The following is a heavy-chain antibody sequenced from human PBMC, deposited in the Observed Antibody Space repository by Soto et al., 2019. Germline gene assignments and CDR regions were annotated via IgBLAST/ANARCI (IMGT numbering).Heavy chain of an antibody. CDR1: GFTFSSYA. D-gene: IGHD2-15*01. Sequence: GGSLRLSCAASGFTFSSYAMHWVRQAPGKGLEWVAVISYDGSNKYYADSVKGRFTISRDNSKNTLYLQMNSLRAEDTAVYYCARELLHSWFDPWGQGTLVTVSS. CDR2: ISYDGSNK. J-gene: IGHJ5*02. V-gene: IGHV3-30-3*01. CDR3: ARELLHSWFDP.